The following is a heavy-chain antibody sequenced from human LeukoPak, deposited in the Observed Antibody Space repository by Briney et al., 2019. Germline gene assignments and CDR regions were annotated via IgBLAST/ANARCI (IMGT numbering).Heavy chain of an antibody. J-gene: IGHJ5*02. CDR3: ARSHGSHNWFDP. Sequence: SETLSLTCAVYGGSFSGYYWSWIRQPPGKGLEWIGEINHSGSTIYNPSLKSRVTISVDTSKNQFSLKLSSVTAADTAVYYCARSHGSHNWFDPWGQGTLVTVSS. V-gene: IGHV4-34*01. D-gene: IGHD3-10*01. CDR1: GGSFSGYY. CDR2: INHSGST.